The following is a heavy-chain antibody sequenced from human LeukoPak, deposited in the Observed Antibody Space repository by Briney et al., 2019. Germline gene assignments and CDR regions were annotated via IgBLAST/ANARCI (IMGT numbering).Heavy chain of an antibody. J-gene: IGHJ4*02. V-gene: IGHV4-4*09. D-gene: IGHD4-23*01. Sequence: SETLSLTCTVSGGSISSYYWSWIRQPPGKGLEWIGYIYTSGSSNYNPSLKSRVSISLDTSTNQFSLKLSSVTAADTAVYFCARGGNWYHFDYWGQGSLVTVSS. CDR3: ARGGNWYHFDY. CDR2: IYTSGSS. CDR1: GGSISSYY.